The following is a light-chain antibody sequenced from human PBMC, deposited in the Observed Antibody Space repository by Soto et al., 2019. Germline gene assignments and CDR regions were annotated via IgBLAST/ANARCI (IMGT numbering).Light chain of an antibody. J-gene: IGKJ4*01. CDR1: QSISNNH. V-gene: IGKV3-20*01. CDR2: GTS. CDR3: EYYGSSIT. Sequence: EIVLTQSPGTLSLSPGERVTLSCRASQSISNNHLAWYQQKPGQAPRLLIHGTSNRATGIPDRFSGSGSGTDFTLTFSRLEPEDFAVYYCEYYGSSITCGGGTKVDIK.